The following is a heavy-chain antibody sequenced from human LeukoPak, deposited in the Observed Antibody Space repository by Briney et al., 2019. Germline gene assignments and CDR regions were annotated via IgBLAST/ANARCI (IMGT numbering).Heavy chain of an antibody. Sequence: SSETLSLTCAVYGGSFSGYYWSWIRQPPGKGLEWIGEINHSGSTNYNPSLKSRVTISVDTSKNQFSLKLSSVTAADTVVYYCALIVVVAALADYWGQGTLVTVSS. V-gene: IGHV4-34*01. CDR1: GGSFSGYY. J-gene: IGHJ4*02. D-gene: IGHD2-15*01. CDR3: ALIVVVAALADY. CDR2: INHSGST.